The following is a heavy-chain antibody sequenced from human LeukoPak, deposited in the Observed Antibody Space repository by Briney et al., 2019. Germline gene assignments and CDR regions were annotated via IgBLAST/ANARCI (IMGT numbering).Heavy chain of an antibody. CDR1: GFTVSSNY. CDR2: IYSGGST. J-gene: IGHJ3*02. V-gene: IGHV3-66*01. CDR3: ARGLIPNRCCYDGFDI. Sequence: HPGGSLRLSCAASGFTVSSNYMSWVRQAPGKGLEWVSIIYSGGSTYYADSVKGRFTISRDNSKNTLYLQMNSLRAEDTAAYYCARGLIPNRCCYDGFDIWGQGTMVTVSS. D-gene: IGHD2-15*01.